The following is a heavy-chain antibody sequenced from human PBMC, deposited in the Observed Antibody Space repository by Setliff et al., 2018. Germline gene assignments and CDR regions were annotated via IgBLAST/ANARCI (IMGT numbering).Heavy chain of an antibody. V-gene: IGHV1-46*01. J-gene: IGHJ4*02. CDR3: IVNMVRPVTGLDS. D-gene: IGHD2-15*01. CDR2: SNPNDGYT. CDR1: GHSLTSNH. Sequence: GASVKVSCKASGHSLTSNHFHWGRQAPGKGLEWMGTSNPNDGYTIYAPAFQGRVAVTTDTSTGTAYMELSGLTSADTAIYYCIVNMVRPVTGLDSWGPGTLVTVSS.